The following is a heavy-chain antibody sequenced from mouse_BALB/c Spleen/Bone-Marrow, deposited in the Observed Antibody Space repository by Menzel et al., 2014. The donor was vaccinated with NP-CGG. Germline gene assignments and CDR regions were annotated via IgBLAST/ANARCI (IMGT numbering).Heavy chain of an antibody. V-gene: IGHV1-4*01. J-gene: IGHJ3*01. CDR2: INPSSGYT. Sequence: VHLVESGAELARPGASVKMSCKASGYTFTSYTMHWVKQRPGQGLEWIGYINPSSGYTNYNQKFKDKATLTADKSSSTAYMQLSSQTSEDSAVYYCARSNGNYVLAYWGQGTLVTVSA. CDR3: ARSNGNYVLAY. D-gene: IGHD2-1*01. CDR1: GYTFTSYT.